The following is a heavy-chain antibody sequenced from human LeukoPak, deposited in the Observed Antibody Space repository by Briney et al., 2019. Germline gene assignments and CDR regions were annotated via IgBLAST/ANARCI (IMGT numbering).Heavy chain of an antibody. J-gene: IGHJ3*02. Sequence: GGTLRLSCEASGIIFSNYGMNWVRQAPGKRLEWVSGISPSGGTTYYADSLKGRFSISRDNSKNTVYLQMNSLRADDAAVYYCARDLSWGAFIWGQGTMVTVSS. D-gene: IGHD3-16*01. CDR3: ARDLSWGAFI. CDR1: GIIFSNYG. CDR2: ISPSGGTT. V-gene: IGHV3-23*01.